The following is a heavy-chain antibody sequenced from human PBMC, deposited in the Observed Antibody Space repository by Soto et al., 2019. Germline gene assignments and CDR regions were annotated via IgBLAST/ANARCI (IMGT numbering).Heavy chain of an antibody. D-gene: IGHD6-13*01. CDR2: IYYAGTT. CDR1: GGSLSSYY. V-gene: IGHV4-59*08. Sequence: SEPLSLTCTVSGGSLSSYYWSWTRQPPGKGLEWIGYIYYAGTTTYNPSLKSRVTISLDTSKNQLSLELNSVTAADTAVYYCARSTIAPNLFMYPFDSWGQGTLVTVSS. CDR3: ARSTIAPNLFMYPFDS. J-gene: IGHJ4*01.